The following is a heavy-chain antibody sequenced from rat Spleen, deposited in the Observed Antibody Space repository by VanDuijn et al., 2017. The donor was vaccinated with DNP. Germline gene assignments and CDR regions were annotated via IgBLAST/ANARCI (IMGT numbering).Heavy chain of an antibody. CDR2: INKDSSTN. V-gene: IGHV4-2*01. J-gene: IGHJ2*01. CDR3: ARGPNYGGYSDFFDY. D-gene: IGHD1-11*01. CDR1: GFNFNDYW. Sequence: EVKLVESGGGLVQPGRSLKLSCAASGFNFNDYWMDWVRQAPGKGLEWIGEINKDSSTNNYTPSLKDKFTISRDNAQDTLFLQMSNLGAEDKAIYYCARGPNYGGYSDFFDYWGQGVMVTVSS.